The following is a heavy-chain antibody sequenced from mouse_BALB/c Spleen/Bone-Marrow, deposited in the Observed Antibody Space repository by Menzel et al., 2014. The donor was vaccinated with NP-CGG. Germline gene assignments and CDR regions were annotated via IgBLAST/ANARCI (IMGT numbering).Heavy chain of an antibody. CDR1: GFTFSSYT. V-gene: IGHV5-6-4*01. D-gene: IGHD2-3*01. J-gene: IGHJ4*01. CDR2: ISSGGSYT. Sequence: EVNVVESGGGLVKPGGSLKLSCAASGFTFSSYTMSWVRQTPEKRLEWVATISSGGSYTHYPDSVKGRFTISRDNAKNTLYLQMSSLKSEDTAMYYCTRDLYDGYYYYAMDYWGQGTSVTVSS. CDR3: TRDLYDGYYYYAMDY.